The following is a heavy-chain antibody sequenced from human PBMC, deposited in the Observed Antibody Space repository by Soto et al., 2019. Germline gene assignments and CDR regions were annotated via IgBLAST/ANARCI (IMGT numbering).Heavy chain of an antibody. Sequence: GGSLRLSCAASGFTFSNYAMNWVRQAPGKGLEYVSGISSNGDTTYYANSVKGRFTISRDNSKNTLYLQMGSLRAGDMAVYFCARDRDTAMVDWGQGTLVTVSS. D-gene: IGHD5-18*01. V-gene: IGHV3-64*01. CDR3: ARDRDTAMVD. CDR1: GFTFSNYA. J-gene: IGHJ4*02. CDR2: ISSNGDTT.